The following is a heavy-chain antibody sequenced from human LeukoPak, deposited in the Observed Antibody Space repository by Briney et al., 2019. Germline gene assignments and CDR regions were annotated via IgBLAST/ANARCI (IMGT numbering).Heavy chain of an antibody. CDR2: IIPIFGTA. J-gene: IGHJ4*02. V-gene: IGHV1-69*05. CDR3: ARALSCSSTSCYSGVRVYFDY. CDR1: GGTFSSYA. Sequence: SVKVSCKASGGTFSSYAISWVRQAPGQGLEWMGGIIPIFGTANYAQKFQGRVTITTDESTSTAYMELSSLRSEDTAVYYCARALSCSSTSCYSGVRVYFDYWGQGTLVTVSS. D-gene: IGHD2-2*01.